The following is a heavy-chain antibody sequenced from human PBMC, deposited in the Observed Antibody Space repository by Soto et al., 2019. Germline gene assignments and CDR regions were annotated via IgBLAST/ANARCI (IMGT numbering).Heavy chain of an antibody. CDR1: GAALNSGNYY. J-gene: IGHJ5*02. V-gene: IGHV4-31*03. CDR2: IHVTGAV. D-gene: IGHD2-21*01. Sequence: SETLSLTCSVSGAALNSGNYYWSWIRQVPGKGLEWIGHIHVTGAVDYNPSLRDRITISQDTSERQFSLNLRLVTAADTAVYYCARLRIATNNYKWFDPWGQGTLVTVSS. CDR3: ARLRIATNNYKWFDP.